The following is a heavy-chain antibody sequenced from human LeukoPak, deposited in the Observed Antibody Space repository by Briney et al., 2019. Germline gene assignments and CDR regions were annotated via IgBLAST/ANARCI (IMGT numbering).Heavy chain of an antibody. V-gene: IGHV4-61*02. CDR3: ARGVAVAGSVYYYYYYMDV. CDR1: GGSISSGSYY. CDR2: MYTTGST. J-gene: IGHJ6*03. D-gene: IGHD6-19*01. Sequence: SQTLSLTCTVSGGSISSGSYYWSWIRQPAGKGLEWIGRMYTTGSTNYNPSLKSRVTISLEKSKNQFSLKLISVTAADTAVYYCARGVAVAGSVYYYYYYMDVWGKGTTVTVSS.